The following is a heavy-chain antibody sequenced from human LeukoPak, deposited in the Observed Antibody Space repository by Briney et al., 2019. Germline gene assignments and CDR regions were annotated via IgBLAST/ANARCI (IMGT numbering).Heavy chain of an antibody. CDR3: ARGLIVGATGVGY. J-gene: IGHJ4*02. D-gene: IGHD1-26*01. V-gene: IGHV1-8*01. CDR2: MNPNSGNT. CDR1: GYTFTSYD. Sequence: ASVRVSCKASGYTFTSYDIDWVRQASGQGLEWKGWMNPNSGNTGYAQKFQGRVTMTRNTSISTAYMELSSLRSEDTAVYYCARGLIVGATGVGYWGQGTLVTVSS.